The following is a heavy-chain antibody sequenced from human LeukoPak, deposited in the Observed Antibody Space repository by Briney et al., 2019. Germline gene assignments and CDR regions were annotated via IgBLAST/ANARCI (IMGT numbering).Heavy chain of an antibody. V-gene: IGHV4-4*07. CDR3: ARDTGRRGYPEYSFDY. CDR1: GGSIGTYY. Sequence: PSETLSLTCTVSGGSIGTYYWSWIRQPAGKGLEWIGRIYTSGNTKYNPSLKSRVTISVDTSKNQFSLKLTSLTAADTAIYYCARDTGRRGYPEYSFDYWGQGTLVTVSS. D-gene: IGHD3-10*01. J-gene: IGHJ4*02. CDR2: IYTSGNT.